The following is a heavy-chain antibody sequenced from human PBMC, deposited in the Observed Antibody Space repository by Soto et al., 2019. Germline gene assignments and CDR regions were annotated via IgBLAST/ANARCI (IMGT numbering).Heavy chain of an antibody. CDR2: IIPIFGTA. J-gene: IGHJ6*02. V-gene: IGHV1-69*12. D-gene: IGHD6-19*01. Sequence: QVQLVQSGAEVKKPGSSVKVSCKASGGTFSSYAISWVRQAPGQGLEWMGGIIPIFGTANYAQKFQGRVTISADESKRTAYMELSSLRSEDTAVYYWARDLGSGWRYYYYGMDVWGQGTTVTVSS. CDR3: ARDLGSGWRYYYYGMDV. CDR1: GGTFSSYA.